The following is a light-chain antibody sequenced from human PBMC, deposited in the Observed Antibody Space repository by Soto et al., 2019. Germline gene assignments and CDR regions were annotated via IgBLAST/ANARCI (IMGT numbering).Light chain of an antibody. CDR3: QQYNNWPAIT. CDR1: QSVSSN. J-gene: IGKJ5*01. V-gene: IGKV3-15*01. CDR2: GAS. Sequence: EIVMTQSPATLSVSPGERATLSCRASQSVSSNLAWYQQKPGQAPRLLIYGASTRATGIPARFSRSVSGTEFTLTISSLQSEDFALYHCQQYNNWPAITFGQGTRLEIK.